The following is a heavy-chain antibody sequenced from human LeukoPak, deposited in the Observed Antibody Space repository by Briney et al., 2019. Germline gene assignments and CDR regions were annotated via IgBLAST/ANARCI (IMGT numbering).Heavy chain of an antibody. CDR1: NYTFSNYP. CDR2: ISAYSGNT. Sequence: ASVKVSCKASNYTFSNYPISWVRQAPGQRLEWLGWISAYSGNTNYAQKVQGRVTMTRDTSTSTVYMELSSLRSEDTAVYYCARPRSLYYYDSSGYLFDYWGQGTLVTVSS. CDR3: ARPRSLYYYDSSGYLFDY. D-gene: IGHD3-22*01. V-gene: IGHV1-18*01. J-gene: IGHJ4*02.